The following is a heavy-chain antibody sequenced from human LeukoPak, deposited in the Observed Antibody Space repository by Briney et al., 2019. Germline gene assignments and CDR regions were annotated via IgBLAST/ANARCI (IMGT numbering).Heavy chain of an antibody. CDR3: AKSSGTYHIFDS. CDR1: GFTFSNYA. CDR2: ISGSGGSS. J-gene: IGHJ4*02. V-gene: IGHV3-23*01. Sequence: PGGSLRLSCAASGFTFSNYAMNWVRQAPGKGLEWVSIISGSGGSSHYADSVKGRFTISRDSSKSTLYVQMNSLRAEDTAVYYCAKSSGTYHIFDSWGQGTLVTVSS. D-gene: IGHD3-10*01.